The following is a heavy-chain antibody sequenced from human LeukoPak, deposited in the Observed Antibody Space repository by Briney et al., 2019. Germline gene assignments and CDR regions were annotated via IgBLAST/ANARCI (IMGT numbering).Heavy chain of an antibody. CDR3: ARGGYGGNVIRDYMDV. CDR1: GYTFTGYY. V-gene: IGHV1-2*02. CDR2: INPKSGGT. J-gene: IGHJ6*03. D-gene: IGHD4-23*01. Sequence: GASVKVSCKASGYTFTGYYMHWVRQAPGQGLEWMGWINPKSGGTNNAQNSQGRVTMTWDTSISTTYMELSRLRSDDTAVYFCARGGYGGNVIRDYMDVWGKGTTVTVSS.